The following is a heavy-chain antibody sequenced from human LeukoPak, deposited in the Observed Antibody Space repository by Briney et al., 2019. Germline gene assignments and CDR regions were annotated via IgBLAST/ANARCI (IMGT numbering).Heavy chain of an antibody. Sequence: SVKVSCKASGGTFSSYAISWVRQAPGQGLEWMGGIIPIFGTANYAQKFQGRVTITTDESTSTAYMELSSLRSDDTAVYYCARADYYDSSGYLLEVYYFDYWGQGTLVTVSS. CDR3: ARADYYDSSGYLLEVYYFDY. J-gene: IGHJ4*02. CDR1: GGTFSSYA. V-gene: IGHV1-69*05. CDR2: IIPIFGTA. D-gene: IGHD3-22*01.